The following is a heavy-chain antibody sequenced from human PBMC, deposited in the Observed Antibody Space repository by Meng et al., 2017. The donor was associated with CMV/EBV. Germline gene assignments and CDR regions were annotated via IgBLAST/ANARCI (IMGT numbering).Heavy chain of an antibody. V-gene: IGHV3-30*03. D-gene: IGHD2-2*02. J-gene: IGHJ5*02. CDR2: ISSDGKKK. Sequence: GESLKISCGASGFTFYRYGLYWVRQTPGKGLEWVGVISSDGKKKSYADSVKGRINISRDNSKNTLDLQMSSLRAEDTAVYYCARDRLIVEVPAAIRDNWFDPWGQGTLVTVSS. CDR3: ARDRLIVEVPAAIRDNWFDP. CDR1: GFTFYRYG.